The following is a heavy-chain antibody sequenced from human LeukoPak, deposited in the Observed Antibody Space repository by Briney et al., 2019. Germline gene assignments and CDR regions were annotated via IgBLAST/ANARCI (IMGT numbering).Heavy chain of an antibody. V-gene: IGHV3-48*03. D-gene: IGHD6-19*01. CDR1: GFTFSSYE. J-gene: IGHJ4*02. CDR3: ARDTRRYSSGWYTYFDY. CDR2: ISSSGSTI. Sequence: GGSLRLSCAASGFTFSSYEMNWVRQAPGKGLEWVSYISSSGSTIYYADSVKGRFTISGDNAKNSLYLQMNSLRAGDTAVYYCARDTRRYSSGWYTYFDYWGQGTLVTVSS.